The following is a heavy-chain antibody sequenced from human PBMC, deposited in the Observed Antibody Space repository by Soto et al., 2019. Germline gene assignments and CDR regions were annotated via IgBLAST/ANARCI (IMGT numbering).Heavy chain of an antibody. CDR3: ARLKGYGMDV. CDR2: IYYSGST. CDR1: GGSISSSSYY. Sequence: PSETLSLTCTVSGGSISSSSYYWGWIRQPPGKGLEWIGSIYYSGSTYYNPSLKSRVTISVDTSKNQFSLKLSSVTAADTAVYYCARLKGYGMDVWGQGTTVTAP. J-gene: IGHJ6*02. V-gene: IGHV4-39*01.